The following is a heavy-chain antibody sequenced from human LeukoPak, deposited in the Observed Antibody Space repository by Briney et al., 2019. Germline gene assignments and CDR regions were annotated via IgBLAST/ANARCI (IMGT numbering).Heavy chain of an antibody. CDR3: ARDSGSGNSYFVNLADHYYMDV. D-gene: IGHD3-10*01. Sequence: SETLSLTCTVSGGSISSSSYYWGWIRQPPGKGLEWIGSIYYSGSTNYNPSLKSRVTISVDTSKNQFSLKLSSVTAEDTAVYYCARDSGSGNSYFVNLADHYYMDVWGKGTTVTVSS. CDR2: IYYSGST. V-gene: IGHV4-39*07. J-gene: IGHJ6*03. CDR1: GGSISSSSYY.